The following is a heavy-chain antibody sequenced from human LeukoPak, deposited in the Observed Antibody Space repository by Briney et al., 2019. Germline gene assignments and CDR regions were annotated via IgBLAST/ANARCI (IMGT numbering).Heavy chain of an antibody. CDR3: ASRLKTPSDYGLSKYYFDS. V-gene: IGHV1-8*01. CDR2: MNPNSGNT. D-gene: IGHD4-17*01. J-gene: IGHJ4*02. CDR1: GYTFTSYD. Sequence: ASVKVSCKASGYTFTSYDINWVRQATGQGLEWMGWMNPNSGNTGYAQKFQGRVTMTRNTSISTAYMELSSLRAEDTAVYSCASRLKTPSDYGLSKYYFDSWGQGTLVTVSS.